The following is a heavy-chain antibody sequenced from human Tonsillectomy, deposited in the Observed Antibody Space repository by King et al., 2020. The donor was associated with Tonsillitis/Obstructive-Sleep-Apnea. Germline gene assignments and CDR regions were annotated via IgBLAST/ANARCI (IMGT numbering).Heavy chain of an antibody. D-gene: IGHD2-2*01. V-gene: IGHV1-69*04. CDR1: GGTFSNYA. Sequence: QLVQSGAEVKKPGASVKVSCKASGGTFSNYAISWVRQAPGQGLEWMGRIISVLGIPNYAQKFQGRVSITADKSTSTAYMELSSLKSEDTAVYYCARDLRETGYQYYYMDVWGKGTTVTVSS. J-gene: IGHJ6*03. CDR3: ARDLRETGYQYYYMDV. CDR2: IISVLGIP.